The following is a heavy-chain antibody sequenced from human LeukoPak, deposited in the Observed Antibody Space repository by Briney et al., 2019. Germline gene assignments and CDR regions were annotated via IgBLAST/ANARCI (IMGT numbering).Heavy chain of an antibody. CDR3: ATRVTADSYDASDI. CDR1: GFIFRSFI. D-gene: IGHD6-13*01. J-gene: IGHJ3*02. V-gene: IGHV3-21*06. Sequence: GGSLRLSCAASGFIFRSFIMTWVRQAPGKGLEWVASISSTSNHKYHADSVKGQFTISRDNDKNSLYLQMNSLRAEDTALYYCATRVTADSYDASDIWGQGTMVTVSS. CDR2: ISSTSNHK.